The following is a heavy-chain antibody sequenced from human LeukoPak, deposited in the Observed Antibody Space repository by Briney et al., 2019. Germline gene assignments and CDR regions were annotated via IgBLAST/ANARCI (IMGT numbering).Heavy chain of an antibody. CDR2: IFHRGST. D-gene: IGHD1-14*01. J-gene: IGHJ4*02. V-gene: IGHV4-4*02. CDR1: SGSLFTSNW. Sequence: SETLSLTCAGSSGSLFTSNWWSWVRPPPGKGLEWIGQIFHRGSTSYSPSLKRRVTISGDKSKTQFSLKLTSVTAADTAVYYCARSPTNRVTEDYWGQGPLVPVPS. CDR3: ARSPTNRVTEDY.